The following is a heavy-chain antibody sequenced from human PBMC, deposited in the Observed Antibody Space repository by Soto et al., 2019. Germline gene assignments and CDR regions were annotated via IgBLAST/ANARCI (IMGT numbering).Heavy chain of an antibody. CDR3: ARGWVGTGSHYFRF. J-gene: IGHJ4*02. CDR1: GESFNGYY. V-gene: IGHV4-34*01. D-gene: IGHD3-9*01. Sequence: QVQLQQWGAGLLKPSETLSLTCAVYGESFNGYYWSWIRQPPGKGLEWIGEINRSRSTNHNPSLKSRVTXXVXTXXNQVSLKLNSVTAADTAVYYCARGWVGTGSHYFRFWGQGTLVTVSS. CDR2: INRSRST.